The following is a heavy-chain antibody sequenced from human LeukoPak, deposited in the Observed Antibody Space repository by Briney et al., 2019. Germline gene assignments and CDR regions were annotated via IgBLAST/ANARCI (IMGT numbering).Heavy chain of an antibody. D-gene: IGHD4-17*01. Sequence: ASVTVSCKASGYTFTSYDINWVRQAPAQGLEWMGWMNPNSGNTGYAQKFQGRVTITRNTSISTAYMELSSLRAEDTAVYFCAKAGRTTVTNPYFDYWGQGTLVTVSS. J-gene: IGHJ4*02. CDR2: MNPNSGNT. V-gene: IGHV1-8*03. CDR3: AKAGRTTVTNPYFDY. CDR1: GYTFTSYD.